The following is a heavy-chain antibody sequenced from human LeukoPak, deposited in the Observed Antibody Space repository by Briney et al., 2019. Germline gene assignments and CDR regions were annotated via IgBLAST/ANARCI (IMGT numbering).Heavy chain of an antibody. CDR3: AKDAYSSSWYYFDY. J-gene: IGHJ4*02. V-gene: IGHV3-30*18. CDR2: ISYDGSNK. D-gene: IGHD6-13*01. Sequence: GRSLRLSCAASGFTFSSYGMHWVRQAPGKGLEWVAVISYDGSNKYYADSVKGRFTISRDNSKNTLYLQMNSLRAEDTAVYYCAKDAYSSSWYYFDYWGQGTLVTVSS. CDR1: GFTFSSYG.